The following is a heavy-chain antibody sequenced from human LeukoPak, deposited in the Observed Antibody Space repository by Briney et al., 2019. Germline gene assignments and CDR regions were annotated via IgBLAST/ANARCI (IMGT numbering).Heavy chain of an antibody. CDR3: ARCDCSGGSCYSGARGGLYYMDV. D-gene: IGHD2-15*01. CDR1: GFTFSSYS. J-gene: IGHJ6*03. CDR2: ISSSSSTI. V-gene: IGHV3-48*01. Sequence: GGSLRLSCAASGFTFSSYSMNWVRQAPGKGLEWVSYISSSSSTIYYADSVKGRFTISRDNAKNSLYLQMNSLRAEDTAVYYCARCDCSGGSCYSGARGGLYYMDVWGKGTTVTASS.